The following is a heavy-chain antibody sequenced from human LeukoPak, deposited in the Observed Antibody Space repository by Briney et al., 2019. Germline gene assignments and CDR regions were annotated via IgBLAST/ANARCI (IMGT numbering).Heavy chain of an antibody. J-gene: IGHJ3*02. Sequence: GGSLRLSCAASGFTFSRYGMYWVRQAPGKGLEWVAFIRYDGSNKYYADSVKGRFTISRDNSKNTLYLQMNSLRAEDTAVYYCAGGWENAFDIWGQGTMVTVSS. CDR2: IRYDGSNK. D-gene: IGHD6-19*01. CDR1: GFTFSRYG. V-gene: IGHV3-30*02. CDR3: AGGWENAFDI.